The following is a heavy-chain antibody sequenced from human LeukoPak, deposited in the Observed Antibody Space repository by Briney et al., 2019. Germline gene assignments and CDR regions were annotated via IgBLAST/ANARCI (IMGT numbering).Heavy chain of an antibody. CDR2: IIPIFGTA. Sequence: SVKVSCKASGGTFSSYAICWVRQAPGQGLEWMGGIIPIFGTANYAQKFQGRVTITTDKSTSTAYMELSSLRSEDTAVYYCARDLSDRGGFDYWGQGTLVTVSS. D-gene: IGHD3-16*01. J-gene: IGHJ4*02. V-gene: IGHV1-69*05. CDR3: ARDLSDRGGFDY. CDR1: GGTFSSYA.